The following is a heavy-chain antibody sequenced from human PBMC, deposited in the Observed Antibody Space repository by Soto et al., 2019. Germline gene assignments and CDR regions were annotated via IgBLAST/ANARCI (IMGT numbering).Heavy chain of an antibody. CDR3: ASLKLGYSTFDP. Sequence: SETLSLTCTVSGGSISSGSFYWSWIRQHPGKGLEWIGHISDSGSTYYNPSLKSRVTISVDTSKNQFSLKLSSVTAADTAVYYCASLKLGYSTFDPWGQGTLVTSPQ. CDR2: ISDSGST. V-gene: IGHV4-30-4*01. D-gene: IGHD5-18*01. J-gene: IGHJ5*02. CDR1: GGSISSGSFY.